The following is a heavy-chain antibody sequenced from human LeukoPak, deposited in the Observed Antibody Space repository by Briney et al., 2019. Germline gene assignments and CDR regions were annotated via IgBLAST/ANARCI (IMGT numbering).Heavy chain of an antibody. CDR2: INPSGGST. CDR1: GYTFTSYY. CDR3: ARECGQRNNAFAL. Sequence: ASVKETLLSSGYTFTSYYMHWVRQPPGQGLEWMGIINPSGGSTSYAQKFQGRVTMTRDTSTSTVYMELSSLRSEDTAVYYCARECGQRNNAFALWAREKMVTVSS. V-gene: IGHV1-46*01. J-gene: IGHJ3*01. D-gene: IGHD2/OR15-2a*01.